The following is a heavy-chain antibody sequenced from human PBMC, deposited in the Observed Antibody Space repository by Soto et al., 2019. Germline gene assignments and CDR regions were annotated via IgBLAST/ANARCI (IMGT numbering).Heavy chain of an antibody. D-gene: IGHD2-21*02. V-gene: IGHV3-30*18. CDR1: GFTFSAYG. Sequence: QVQLVESGGGVVQPGRSLRLSCTPSGFTFSAYGMHWVRQAPGKGLEWVAAISHDGTNKYYGDSVRGRFTISRDNSKNTLYLQMSTLRNEDTAVYYCAKESRSSAVTATRVYGMDVWGQGTTVTVSS. CDR2: ISHDGTNK. CDR3: AKESRSSAVTATRVYGMDV. J-gene: IGHJ6*02.